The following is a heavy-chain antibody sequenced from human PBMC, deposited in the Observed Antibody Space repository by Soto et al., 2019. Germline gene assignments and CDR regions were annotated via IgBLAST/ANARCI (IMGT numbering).Heavy chain of an antibody. Sequence: QVQLQESGPGLVKPSQTLSLTCTVSGGSISSGDYYWSWIRQPPGKGLEWIGYIYYSGSTYYNPSLKSRVNISVDTSKNQFSLKLSSVTAADTAVYYCARVNVVVVTANGYFDYWGQGTLVTVSS. CDR3: ARVNVVVVTANGYFDY. J-gene: IGHJ4*02. CDR2: IYYSGST. D-gene: IGHD2-21*02. V-gene: IGHV4-30-4*01. CDR1: GGSISSGDYY.